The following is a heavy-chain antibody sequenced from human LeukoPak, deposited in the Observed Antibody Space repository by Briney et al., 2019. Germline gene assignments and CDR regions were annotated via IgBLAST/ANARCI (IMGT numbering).Heavy chain of an antibody. J-gene: IGHJ4*02. CDR1: GYTFTSYG. D-gene: IGHD3-3*01. CDR2: ISAYNGNT. V-gene: IGHV1-18*01. CDR3: ARGAHYDFWSGDPTYYFDY. Sequence: ASVKVSCKASGYTFTSYGISWVRQAPGQGLEWMGWISAYNGNTHYAQKLQGRVTITTDTSMSTAYMELRSLRSDDTAVYYCARGAHYDFWSGDPTYYFDYWGQGTLVPVSS.